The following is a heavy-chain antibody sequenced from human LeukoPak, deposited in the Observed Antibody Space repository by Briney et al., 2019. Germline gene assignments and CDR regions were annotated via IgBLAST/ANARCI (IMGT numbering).Heavy chain of an antibody. J-gene: IGHJ5*02. CDR3: AREAIAIFGVVRTQTTYGPHRFDP. CDR2: IIPIFGTA. V-gene: IGHV1-69*06. CDR1: GGTFSSYA. D-gene: IGHD3-3*01. Sequence: SVKVSCKASGGTFSSYAISWVRQAPGQGLEWMGGIIPIFGTANYAQKFQGRVTITADKSTSTAYMELSSLRSEDTAVYYSAREAIAIFGVVRTQTTYGPHRFDPWGQGTLVTVSS.